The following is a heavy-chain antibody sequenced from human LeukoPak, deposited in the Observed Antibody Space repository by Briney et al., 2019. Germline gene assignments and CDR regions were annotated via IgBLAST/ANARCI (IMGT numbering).Heavy chain of an antibody. Sequence: GASVKVSCKASGGTFSSYAISWVRQAPGQGLEWMGRIIPILGIANYAQKFQGRVTITADKSTSTAYMELSSLRSEDTAVYYCARDSPYGDHIYYWGQGTLVTVSS. D-gene: IGHD4-17*01. CDR2: IIPILGIA. J-gene: IGHJ4*02. CDR1: GGTFSSYA. CDR3: ARDSPYGDHIYY. V-gene: IGHV1-69*04.